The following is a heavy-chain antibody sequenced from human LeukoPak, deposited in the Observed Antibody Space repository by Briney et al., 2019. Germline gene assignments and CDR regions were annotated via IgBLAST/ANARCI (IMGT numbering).Heavy chain of an antibody. CDR3: AKQSAGSAAWYSLHYDF. J-gene: IGHJ4*02. V-gene: IGHV3-23*01. CDR2: VDGGGGVT. Sequence: GGSLRLSCAASGFTLRSYAMTWVRQAPGRGLEWVSSVDGGGGVTYYAASVKGRFTISRDNSKDTLYLQMNGLRAEDTAVYFCAKQSAGSAAWYSLHYDFWGQGTLVTVSS. D-gene: IGHD6-13*01. CDR1: GFTLRSYA.